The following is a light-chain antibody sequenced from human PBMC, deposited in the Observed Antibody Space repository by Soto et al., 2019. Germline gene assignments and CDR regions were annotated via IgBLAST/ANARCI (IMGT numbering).Light chain of an antibody. Sequence: DIQMTQSPSSLSASVRDRVTITCRASQTISTHLNWYQQKPGKPPKLLIYAASTLQIGVPSRFSGSGSGKDFTLTITSMQPEDFATYYCQQSLTIPYTFGQGTKLEIK. J-gene: IGKJ2*01. CDR1: QTISTH. CDR2: AAS. V-gene: IGKV1-39*01. CDR3: QQSLTIPYT.